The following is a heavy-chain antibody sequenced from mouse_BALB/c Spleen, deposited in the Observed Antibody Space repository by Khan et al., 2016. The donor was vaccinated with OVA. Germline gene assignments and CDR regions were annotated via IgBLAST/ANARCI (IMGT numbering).Heavy chain of an antibody. CDR3: ARRNYFGYTFAY. V-gene: IGHV1-77*01. J-gene: IGHJ3*01. Sequence: QVQLQQSGAELARPGASVKLSCKASGYTFTDYYINWVKQRTGQGLEWIGEISPGSGDTFYNEKFKGKATLTADKSSSTAYMQLSSLTSEASAVYFCARRNYFGYTFAYWGQGTLATVSA. CDR2: ISPGSGDT. D-gene: IGHD1-2*01. CDR1: GYTFTDYY.